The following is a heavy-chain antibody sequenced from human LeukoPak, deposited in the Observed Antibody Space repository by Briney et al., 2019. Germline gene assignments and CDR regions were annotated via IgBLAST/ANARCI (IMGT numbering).Heavy chain of an antibody. CDR1: GFCFRNYW. CDR3: ARAISMVWGLIYYGMDV. D-gene: IGHD3-10*01. CDR2: INQDGSAK. J-gene: IGHJ6*02. V-gene: IGHV3-7*01. Sequence: AGSLGLSCAASGFCFRNYWMNWARQAPGKGLEGVAIINQDGSAKYYVDSVKGRFTISRDNAKNSLYLQMNSLRVEDTAVYYCARAISMVWGLIYYGMDVWGQGTTVTVSS.